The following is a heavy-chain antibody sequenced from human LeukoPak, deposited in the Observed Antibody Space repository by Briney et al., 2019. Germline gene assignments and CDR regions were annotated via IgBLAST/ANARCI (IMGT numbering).Heavy chain of an antibody. CDR2: MYYSGST. D-gene: IGHD3-3*01. J-gene: IGHJ4*02. Sequence: SETLSLTCTVSGGSISSYYWGWIRQPPGKGLEWIGSMYYSGSTYYNPSLKSRVTISVDTSKDQFSLKLSSVTAADTALYYCARDQASYYDFVGPHDYWGQGTLVTVSS. V-gene: IGHV4-39*02. CDR1: GGSISSYY. CDR3: ARDQASYYDFVGPHDY.